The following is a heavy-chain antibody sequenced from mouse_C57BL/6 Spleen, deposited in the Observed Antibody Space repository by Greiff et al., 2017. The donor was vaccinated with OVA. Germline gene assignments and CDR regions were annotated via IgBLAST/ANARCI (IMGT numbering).Heavy chain of an antibody. CDR3: GLDGYSDY. CDR2: IYPRSGNT. CDR1: GYTFTSYG. J-gene: IGHJ2*01. Sequence: VKLMESGAELARPGASVKLSCKASGYTFTSYGISWVKQRTGQGLEWIGEIYPRSGNTYYNEKFKGKATLTADKSSSTAYMELRSLTSEDSAVYFCGLDGYSDYWGQGTTLTVSS. D-gene: IGHD2-3*01. V-gene: IGHV1-81*01.